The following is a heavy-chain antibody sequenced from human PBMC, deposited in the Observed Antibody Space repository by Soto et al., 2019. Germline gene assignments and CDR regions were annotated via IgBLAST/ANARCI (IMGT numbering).Heavy chain of an antibody. J-gene: IGHJ6*03. CDR1: GFTFGDYA. D-gene: IGHD6-6*01. CDR3: TRDALETPYYYYYMDV. V-gene: IGHV3-49*03. Sequence: GGSLRLSCTASGFTFGDYAMSWFRQAPGKWLEWVGFIRSKAYGGTTEYAASVKGRFTISRDDSKSIAYLQMNSLKTEDTAVYYCTRDALETPYYYYYMDVWGKGTTVTVSS. CDR2: IRSKAYGGTT.